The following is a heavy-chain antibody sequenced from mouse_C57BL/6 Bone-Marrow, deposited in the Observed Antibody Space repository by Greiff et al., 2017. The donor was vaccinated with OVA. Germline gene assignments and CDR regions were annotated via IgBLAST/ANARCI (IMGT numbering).Heavy chain of an antibody. D-gene: IGHD3-3*01. J-gene: IGHJ4*01. V-gene: IGHV2-2*01. CDR1: GFSFTSYG. CDR2: IWSGGST. Sequence: VMLVESGPGLVQPSQSLSITCTVSGFSFTSYGVHWVRQSPGKGLEWLGVIWSGGSTDYNAAFISRLSISKDNSKSQVFFKMNSLQADDTAIYYCARNRANYYAMDYWGQGTSVTVSS. CDR3: ARNRANYYAMDY.